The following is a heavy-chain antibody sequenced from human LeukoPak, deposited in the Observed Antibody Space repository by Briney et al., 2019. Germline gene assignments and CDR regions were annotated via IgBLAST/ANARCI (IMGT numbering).Heavy chain of an antibody. CDR1: GFTFSGSA. Sequence: GGSLRLSCAASGFTFSGSAMHWVRQASGKGLEWVGRIRSNANSYATAYAASVKGRFTISRDDSKNTAYLQVNSLKTEDTAVYYCTRTDSSGYYDTPDYWGQGTLVTVSS. J-gene: IGHJ4*02. D-gene: IGHD3-22*01. V-gene: IGHV3-73*01. CDR2: IRSNANSYAT. CDR3: TRTDSSGYYDTPDY.